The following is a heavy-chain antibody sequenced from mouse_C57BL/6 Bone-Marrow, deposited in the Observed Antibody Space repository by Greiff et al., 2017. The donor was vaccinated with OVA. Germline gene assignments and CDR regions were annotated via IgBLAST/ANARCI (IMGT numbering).Heavy chain of an antibody. CDR2: IYPGSGST. Sequence: QVTLQESGAELVKPGASVKMSCKASGYTFTSYWITWVKQRPGQGLEWIGDIYPGSGSTNYNEKFKGKATLTVDTSSSTAYMQLSSLTSEDSAVYYCASGWAWLAYWGQGTLVTVSA. CDR1: GYTFTSYW. D-gene: IGHD3-3*01. CDR3: ASGWAWLAY. J-gene: IGHJ3*01. V-gene: IGHV1-55*01.